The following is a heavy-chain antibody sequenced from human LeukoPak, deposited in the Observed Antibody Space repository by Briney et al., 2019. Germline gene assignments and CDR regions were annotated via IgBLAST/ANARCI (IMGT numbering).Heavy chain of an antibody. CDR2: ISHSGST. V-gene: IGHV4-34*01. J-gene: IGHJ4*02. CDR1: GFTFSDHY. D-gene: IGHD1-26*01. Sequence: GSLRLSCAASGFTFSDHYMDWVRQPPGKGLEWIGEISHSGSTNYNPSLKSRVTISVDKSENQFSLKLSSVAAADTAVYYCASRIVGATTEFDYWGQGTLVTVSS. CDR3: ASRIVGATTEFDY.